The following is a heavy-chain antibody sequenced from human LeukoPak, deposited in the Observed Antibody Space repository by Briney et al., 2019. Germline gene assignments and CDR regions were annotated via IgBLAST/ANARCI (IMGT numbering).Heavy chain of an antibody. D-gene: IGHD3-3*01. CDR2: IRNDGSII. V-gene: IGHV3-30*02. J-gene: IGHJ4*02. Sequence: GGSLRLSCAASGFTFSSYGMHWIRQAPGKGLEWVAFIRNDGSIIYNADSVKGRFTISRDNSKNTLYLQMNSLRAEDTAIYYCAKANYDFWSGYSSLDYWGQGTLVTVSS. CDR1: GFTFSSYG. CDR3: AKANYDFWSGYSSLDY.